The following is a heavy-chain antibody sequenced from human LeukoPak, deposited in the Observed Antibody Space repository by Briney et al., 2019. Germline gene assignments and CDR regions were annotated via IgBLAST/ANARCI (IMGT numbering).Heavy chain of an antibody. Sequence: SETLSLTCTLSGDSITSDTYSWSWIRQPAGMQLEWIGRIYTSGTTNYNPSLRSRVTMSVDTSKNQFSLNLNSVTAADTAVYYCARANYMDVWGKGTTVTVSS. CDR2: IYTSGTT. V-gene: IGHV4-61*02. CDR1: GDSITSDTYS. J-gene: IGHJ6*03. CDR3: ARANYMDV.